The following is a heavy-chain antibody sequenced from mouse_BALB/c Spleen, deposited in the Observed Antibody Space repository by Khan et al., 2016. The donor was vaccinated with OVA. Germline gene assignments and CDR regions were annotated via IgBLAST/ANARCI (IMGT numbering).Heavy chain of an antibody. CDR1: GYTFPNYG. Sequence: QIQLVQSGPELKKPGETVKISCKASGYTFPNYGMNWAKQAPGKGLKWMGWINTYTGEPTYADDFKGRFAFSLETSASTVYLQINNLKNEDTATYFCARVGYSGTMDYWGQGTSVTVSS. J-gene: IGHJ4*01. CDR2: INTYTGEP. V-gene: IGHV9-3-1*01. D-gene: IGHD2-14*01. CDR3: ARVGYSGTMDY.